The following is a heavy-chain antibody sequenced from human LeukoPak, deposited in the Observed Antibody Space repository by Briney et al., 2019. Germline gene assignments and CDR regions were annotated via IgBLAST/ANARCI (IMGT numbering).Heavy chain of an antibody. Sequence: ASVKVSCKASGFTFTSYGFSWVRQATGQGLEWMGWMNPNSGNTGYAQKFQGRVTMTRNTSISTAYMELSSLRSEDTAVYYCARGHPSSSWYSRGYRWFDPWGQGTLVTVSS. V-gene: IGHV1-8*01. CDR1: GFTFTSYG. CDR3: ARGHPSSSWYSRGYRWFDP. CDR2: MNPNSGNT. D-gene: IGHD6-13*01. J-gene: IGHJ5*02.